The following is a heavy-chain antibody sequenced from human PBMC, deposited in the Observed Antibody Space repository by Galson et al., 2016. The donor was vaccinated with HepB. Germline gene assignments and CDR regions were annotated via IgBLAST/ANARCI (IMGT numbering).Heavy chain of an antibody. V-gene: IGHV4-39*02. CDR3: AARLQGWNSPTRDY. J-gene: IGHJ4*02. D-gene: IGHD1/OR15-1a*01. Sequence: SETLSLTCSVSDSSLNNPNYYWAWVRQPPGKGLEWIGTRFYSGSTNYNPSPKRRATVSGDTSRNHFSLNLRSVTAADTAVYYCAARLQGWNSPTRDYWGQGTLVTVSS. CDR1: DSSLNNPNYY. CDR2: RFYSGST.